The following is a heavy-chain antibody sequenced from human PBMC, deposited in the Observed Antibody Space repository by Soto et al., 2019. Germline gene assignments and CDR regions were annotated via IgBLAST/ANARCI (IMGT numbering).Heavy chain of an antibody. D-gene: IGHD6-19*01. CDR1: GGSLSSSSYY. J-gene: IGHJ4*02. CDR3: ARPELHSSGWYV. CDR2: IYYSGST. V-gene: IGHV4-39*01. Sequence: SDTLSLTCTVSGGSLSSSSYYWGWIRQPPGKGLEWIGSIYYSGSTYYNPSLKSRVTISVDTSKNQFSLKLSSVTAADTAVYYCARPELHSSGWYVWGRGTLVTVSS.